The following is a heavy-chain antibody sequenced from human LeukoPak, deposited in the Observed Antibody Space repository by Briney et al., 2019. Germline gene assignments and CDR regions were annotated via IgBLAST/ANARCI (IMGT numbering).Heavy chain of an antibody. CDR2: INHSGST. CDR1: GGSFSGYY. J-gene: IGHJ6*02. CDR3: AKPNGATYYYYGIDV. Sequence: SETLSLTCAVYGGSFSGYYWSWIRQPPGKGLEWIGEINHSGSTNYNPSLKSRVTISVDTSKNQFSLKLSSVTAADTAVYYCAKPNGATYYYYGIDVWGQGTTVTVSS. V-gene: IGHV4-34*01. D-gene: IGHD2-8*01.